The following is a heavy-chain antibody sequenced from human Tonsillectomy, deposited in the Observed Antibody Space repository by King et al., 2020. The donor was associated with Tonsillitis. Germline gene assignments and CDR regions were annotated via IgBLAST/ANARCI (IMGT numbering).Heavy chain of an antibody. J-gene: IGHJ6*02. D-gene: IGHD3-16*01. CDR3: AGWGDLYYFGMDV. V-gene: IGHV1-2*02. CDR1: GYTFTGYY. CDR2: INPNSGGT. Sequence: VQLVESGAEVKKPGASVKVSCKASGYTFTGYYIHWVRQAPGQGLEWMGWINPNSGGTDYAQKFQGRVTMARDTSISTAYLELSRLRSDDTAVYFCAGWGDLYYFGMDVWGQGTTVTVSS.